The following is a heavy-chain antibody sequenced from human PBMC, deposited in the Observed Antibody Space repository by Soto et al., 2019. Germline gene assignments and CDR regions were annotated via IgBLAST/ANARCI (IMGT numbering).Heavy chain of an antibody. CDR2: INPSGGST. J-gene: IGHJ3*02. V-gene: IGHV1-46*01. CDR1: GNTFTSYY. Sequence: GASVNVSCKASGNTFTSYYMHWVRQAPGQGLEWMGIINPSGGSTSYAQKFQGRVTMTRDTSTSTVYMELSSLRSEDTAVYYCAREGAGATISAAFDIWGQGTMVTVSS. CDR3: AREGAGATISAAFDI. D-gene: IGHD1-26*01.